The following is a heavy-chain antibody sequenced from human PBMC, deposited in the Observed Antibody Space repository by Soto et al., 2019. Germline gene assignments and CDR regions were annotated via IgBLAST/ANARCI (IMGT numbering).Heavy chain of an antibody. Sequence: QVQLQQWGAGLLKPSETLSLTCAVYGGSFSGYYWSWIRQPPGKGLEWIGEINHSGSTNYNPSLKSLVTISVDTSKNQFSLKLSSVTAADTAVYYCARSRPVLLWFGESNNWFDPWGQGTLVTVSS. J-gene: IGHJ5*02. V-gene: IGHV4-34*01. D-gene: IGHD3-10*01. CDR3: ARSRPVLLWFGESNNWFDP. CDR1: GGSFSGYY. CDR2: INHSGST.